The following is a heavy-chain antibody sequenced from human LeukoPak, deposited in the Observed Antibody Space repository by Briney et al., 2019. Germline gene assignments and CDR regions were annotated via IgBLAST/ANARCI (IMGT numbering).Heavy chain of an antibody. CDR1: GFTFSSYS. Sequence: GGSLRLSCAASGFTFSSYSMNWVRQAPGKGLEWVSSISSSSSYIYYADSEKGRFTISRDNAKNSLYLQMNSLRAEDTAVYYCARDDAPYGSGSKRYYYYYYMDVWGKGTTVTVSS. J-gene: IGHJ6*03. CDR3: ARDDAPYGSGSKRYYYYYYMDV. D-gene: IGHD3-3*01. CDR2: ISSSSSYI. V-gene: IGHV3-21*01.